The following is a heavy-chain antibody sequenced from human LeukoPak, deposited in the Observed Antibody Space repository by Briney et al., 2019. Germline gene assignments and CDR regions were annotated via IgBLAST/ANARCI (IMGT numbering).Heavy chain of an antibody. D-gene: IGHD4-17*01. CDR3: AKPDLTDYGDGVRAFDI. J-gene: IGHJ3*02. V-gene: IGHV3-30*18. CDR1: GFTFNNYG. Sequence: GGSLRLSCAASGFTFNNYGMHWVRQAPGKGLEWVAVISYDENNKYYVESVKGRFTISRDNSKNTLYLQMNSLRAEDTAVYYCAKPDLTDYGDGVRAFDIWGQGTMVTVSS. CDR2: ISYDENNK.